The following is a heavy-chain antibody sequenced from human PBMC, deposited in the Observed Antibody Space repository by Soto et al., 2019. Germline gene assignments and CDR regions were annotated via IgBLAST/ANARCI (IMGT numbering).Heavy chain of an antibody. CDR1: GFTFSSYA. V-gene: IGHV3-23*01. CDR2: ISGSGSPT. CDR3: AKGIRDTTGYYNYLDG. Sequence: GGSLRLSCAASGFTFSSYAMTWVRQAPGRGLEWVSAISGSGSPTYYADSVKGRFTISRDNSKNTLYLQMNSLRADDTAVYYCAKGIRDTTGYYNYLDGWGQGTLVTVSS. D-gene: IGHD3-22*01. J-gene: IGHJ4*02.